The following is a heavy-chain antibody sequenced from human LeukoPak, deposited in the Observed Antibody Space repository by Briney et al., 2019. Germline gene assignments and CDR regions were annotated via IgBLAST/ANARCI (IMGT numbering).Heavy chain of an antibody. V-gene: IGHV3-64*01. CDR3: ARSTAMVTSFDY. D-gene: IGHD5-18*01. J-gene: IGHJ4*02. CDR1: GFTFSSYA. Sequence: GGSLRLSCAASGFTFSSYAMHWVRQAPGKGLEYVSAISSNGGSTYYANSVKGRFTISRDNSKNTLYLQMGSLRAEDMAVYYCARSTAMVTSFDYWGQGTLVTVSS. CDR2: ISSNGGST.